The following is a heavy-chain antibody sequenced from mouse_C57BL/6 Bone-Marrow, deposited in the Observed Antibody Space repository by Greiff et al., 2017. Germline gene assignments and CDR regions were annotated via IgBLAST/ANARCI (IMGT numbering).Heavy chain of an antibody. CDR3: ARWAGPYYYGSSYYYAMDY. CDR2: INPGSGGT. V-gene: IGHV1-54*01. Sequence: QVQLKESGAELVRPGTSVKVSCKASGYAFTNYLIEWVKQRPGQGLEWIGVINPGSGGTNYNEKFKGKATLTADKSSSTAYMQLSSLTSEDSAVHFCARWAGPYYYGSSYYYAMDYWGQGTSVTVSS. CDR1: GYAFTNYL. D-gene: IGHD1-1*01. J-gene: IGHJ4*01.